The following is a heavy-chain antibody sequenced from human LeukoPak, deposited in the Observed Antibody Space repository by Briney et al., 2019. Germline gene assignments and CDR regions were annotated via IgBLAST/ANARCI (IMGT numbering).Heavy chain of an antibody. D-gene: IGHD2-2*01. CDR2: IYYSGST. Sequence: SETLSLTCTVSGGSISSGSYYWGWIRQPPGKGLEWIGSIYYSGSTYYNPSLKSRVTISVDTSKNQFSLKLSSVTAADTAVYYCARVVVADGLPDCSSTSCYAEYFDYWGQGTLVTVSS. J-gene: IGHJ4*02. CDR3: ARVVVADGLPDCSSTSCYAEYFDY. CDR1: GGSISSGSYY. V-gene: IGHV4-39*07.